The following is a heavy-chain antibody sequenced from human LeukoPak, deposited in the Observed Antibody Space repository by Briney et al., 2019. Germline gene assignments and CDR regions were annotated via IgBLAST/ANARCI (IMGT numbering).Heavy chain of an antibody. Sequence: PGGSLSLSCAASGFTFSSYSMNWVRQAPGKGLEWVSSISSSSSYIYYADSVKGRFTISRDNAKNSLYLQMNSLRAEDTAVYYCARMRLRARAFDIWGQGTMVTVSS. V-gene: IGHV3-21*01. CDR2: ISSSSSYI. J-gene: IGHJ3*02. CDR3: ARMRLRARAFDI. D-gene: IGHD4-17*01. CDR1: GFTFSSYS.